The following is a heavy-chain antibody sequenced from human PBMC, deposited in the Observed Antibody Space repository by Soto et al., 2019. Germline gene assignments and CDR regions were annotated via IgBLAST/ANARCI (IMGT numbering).Heavy chain of an antibody. CDR1: GGTFSSYA. J-gene: IGHJ6*02. Sequence: GASVKVSWKASGGTFSSYAISWVRQAPGQGLEWMGGIIPIFGTANYAQKFQGRVTITADESTSTAYMELSSLRSEDTAVYYCASRGYCSSTSCYGGPYYYGMDVWGQGTTVTVSS. CDR2: IIPIFGTA. V-gene: IGHV1-69*13. CDR3: ASRGYCSSTSCYGGPYYYGMDV. D-gene: IGHD2-2*01.